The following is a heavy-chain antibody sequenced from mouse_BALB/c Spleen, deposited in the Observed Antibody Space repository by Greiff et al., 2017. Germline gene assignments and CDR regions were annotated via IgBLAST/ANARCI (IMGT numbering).Heavy chain of an antibody. CDR3: ARAPYDYPAY. Sequence: QVQLKESGPGLVAPSQSLSITCTVSGFSLTSYGVHWVRQPPGKGLEWLGVIWAGGSTNYNSALMSRLSISKDNSKSQVFLKMNSLQTDDTAMYYCARAPYDYPAYWGQGTLVTVSA. V-gene: IGHV2-9*02. J-gene: IGHJ3*01. CDR1: GFSLTSYG. CDR2: IWAGGST. D-gene: IGHD2-4*01.